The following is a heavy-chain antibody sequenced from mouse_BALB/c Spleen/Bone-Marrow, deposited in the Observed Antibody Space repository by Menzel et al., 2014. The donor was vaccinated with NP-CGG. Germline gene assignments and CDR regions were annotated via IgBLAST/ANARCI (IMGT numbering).Heavy chain of an antibody. CDR3: ASYWGDAMDY. Sequence: VKLMESGPGLVAPSQSLSITCTVSGFSLTSYGVHWVRQPPGKGLEWLGVIWAGGITNFNSALMSRLSISKDNSKSQVFLKMNSLQADDAAMYYCASYWGDAMDYWGQGTSVTVSS. CDR1: GFSLTSYG. D-gene: IGHD4-1*01. CDR2: IWAGGIT. J-gene: IGHJ4*01. V-gene: IGHV2-9*02.